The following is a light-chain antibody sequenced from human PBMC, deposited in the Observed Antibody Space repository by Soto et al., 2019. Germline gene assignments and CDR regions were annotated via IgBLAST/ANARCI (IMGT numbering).Light chain of an antibody. CDR2: WAS. CDR3: QQYYSPPYT. Sequence: DIVMTQSPDSLAVSLGERASANCKSSQSVLYNSNNKNYVAWYQQKPGQPPKLLIYWASTRESGVPDRFSGSGSGTDFTLTISSLQAEDVAVYYCQQYYSPPYTFGQGTKLEIK. CDR1: QSVLYNSNNKNY. V-gene: IGKV4-1*01. J-gene: IGKJ2*01.